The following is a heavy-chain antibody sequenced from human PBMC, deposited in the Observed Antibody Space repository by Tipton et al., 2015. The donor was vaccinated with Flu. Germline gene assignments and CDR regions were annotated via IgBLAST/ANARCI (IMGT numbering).Heavy chain of an antibody. J-gene: IGHJ4*02. Sequence: TLSLTCAVYGGSFTDYYWSWIRQPPGKGLEWIGEIHHSGSTKYNPSLKSRVTISVDTSKNQFSLNLSSVTAADTAVYYCARGVGFWGQGTLVTVSS. CDR2: IHHSGST. CDR3: ARGVGF. D-gene: IGHD2-15*01. V-gene: IGHV4-34*01. CDR1: GGSFTDYY.